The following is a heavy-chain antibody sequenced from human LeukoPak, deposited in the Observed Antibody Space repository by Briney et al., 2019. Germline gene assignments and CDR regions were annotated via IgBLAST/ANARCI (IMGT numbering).Heavy chain of an antibody. V-gene: IGHV3-23*01. D-gene: IGHD2-2*01. CDR2: ISGRGGTT. Sequence: PGGSLRLSCAASGFTFSIYAMSWVRQAPGKGLEWVSGISGRGGTTYYADSVKGRFTISRDNSKNTLYLQMNSLRAEDTAVYYCAKEHVVPAPYYYYYMDVWGKGTTVTVSS. J-gene: IGHJ6*03. CDR1: GFTFSIYA. CDR3: AKEHVVPAPYYYYYMDV.